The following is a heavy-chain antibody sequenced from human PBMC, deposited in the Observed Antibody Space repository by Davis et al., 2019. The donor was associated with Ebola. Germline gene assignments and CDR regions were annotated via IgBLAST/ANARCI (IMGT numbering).Heavy chain of an antibody. J-gene: IGHJ4*02. Sequence: GESLKIYCAASGFTFNTYYMSWVRQAPGKGLEWVANIQQDGSKKSYADSVKGRFTISRDNAENSLFLQMNSLRADDTAVYYCARDVAGRAGYWGQGTLVTVSS. D-gene: IGHD1-14*01. CDR2: IQQDGSKK. CDR3: ARDVAGRAGY. V-gene: IGHV3-7*01. CDR1: GFTFNTYY.